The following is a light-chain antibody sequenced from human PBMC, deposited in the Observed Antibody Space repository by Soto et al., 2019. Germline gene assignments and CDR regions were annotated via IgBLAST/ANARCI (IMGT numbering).Light chain of an antibody. CDR1: QSISSY. V-gene: IGKV1-39*01. J-gene: IGKJ5*01. Sequence: DIQMTQSPSSLSGSVGDSVTITCRASQSISSYLNWYQQKPGKAPKLLIYAASSLQSGVPSRFSGSGSGTDFTLTISSLQPEDFATYYCQQSYSTPITFGQGTRLEIK. CDR3: QQSYSTPIT. CDR2: AAS.